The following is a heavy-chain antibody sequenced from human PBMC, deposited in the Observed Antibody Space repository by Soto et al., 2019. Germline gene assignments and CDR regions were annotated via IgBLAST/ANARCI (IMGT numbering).Heavy chain of an antibody. J-gene: IGHJ6*02. CDR2: IRSKANSYAT. D-gene: IGHD3-10*01. CDR1: GFTFSGSA. Sequence: EVQLVESGGGLAKPGGSLRLSCAASGFTFSGSAMHWVRQASGKGLEWVGRIRSKANSYATAYAASVKGRFTISRDDSKNTAYLQMNSLKTEDTAVYYCTRRVDPHGSYYDYYYYYGMDVWGQGTTVTVSS. V-gene: IGHV3-73*01. CDR3: TRRVDPHGSYYDYYYYYGMDV.